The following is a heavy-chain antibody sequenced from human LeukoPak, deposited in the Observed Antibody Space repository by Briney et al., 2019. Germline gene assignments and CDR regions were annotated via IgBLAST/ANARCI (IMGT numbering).Heavy chain of an antibody. D-gene: IGHD2-2*01. CDR3: TRLLLPAASGVFVI. CDR2: INTSGTT. J-gene: IGHJ3*02. CDR1: GGSMTSDY. V-gene: IGHV4-4*07. Sequence: SETLSLTCTVSGGSMTSDYWSWIRQSAGKGLERIGRINTSGTTNYNPSLRSRVSMSLDTSKNQFSLKVSSVTAADTAVYYCTRLLLPAASGVFVIWGQGTMVTVSS.